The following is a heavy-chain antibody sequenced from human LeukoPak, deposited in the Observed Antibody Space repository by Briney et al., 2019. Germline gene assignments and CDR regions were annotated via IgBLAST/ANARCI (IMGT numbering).Heavy chain of an antibody. CDR1: GGSFSGYY. CDR2: INHSGST. V-gene: IGHV4-34*01. J-gene: IGHJ4*02. Sequence: SETLSLTCAVYGGSFSGYYWSWIRQPPGKGLEWIGEINHSGSTNYNPSLKSRVTISVDTSKNQFSLKLSSVTAADTAVYYCARQEVGATAFDYWGQGTLVTVSS. CDR3: ARQEVGATAFDY. D-gene: IGHD1-26*01.